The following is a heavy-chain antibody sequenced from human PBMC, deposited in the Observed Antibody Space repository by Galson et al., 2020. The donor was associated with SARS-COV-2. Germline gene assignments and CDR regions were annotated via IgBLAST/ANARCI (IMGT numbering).Heavy chain of an antibody. D-gene: IGHD6-6*01. CDR2: IGTAGDT. V-gene: IGHV3-13*01. J-gene: IGHJ6*03. CDR3: ARGVVAARPYYYYYYMDV. CDR1: GFTFSSYD. Sequence: GGSLRLSCAASGFTFSSYDMHWVRQATGKGLEWVSAIGTAGDTYYPGSVKGRFTISRENAKNSLYLQMNSLRAGDTAVYYCARGVVAARPYYYYYYMDVWGKGTTVTVSS.